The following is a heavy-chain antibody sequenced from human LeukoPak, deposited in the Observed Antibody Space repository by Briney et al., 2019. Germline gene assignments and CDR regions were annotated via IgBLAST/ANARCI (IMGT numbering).Heavy chain of an antibody. CDR1: GFTFSSYA. V-gene: IGHV3-33*08. J-gene: IGHJ4*02. Sequence: PGRSLRLSCAASGFTFSSYAMHWVRQAPGKGLEWVANIKQDGSEKYYADSVKGRFTISRDNSKNTLYLQMNSLRAEDTAVYYCARVDGKEAAVDYWGQGTLVTVSS. CDR2: IKQDGSEK. D-gene: IGHD6-25*01. CDR3: ARVDGKEAAVDY.